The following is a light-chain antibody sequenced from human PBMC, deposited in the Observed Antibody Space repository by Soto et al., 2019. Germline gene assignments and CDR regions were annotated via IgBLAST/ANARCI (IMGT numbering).Light chain of an antibody. CDR2: GVS. CDR1: ISDVGGYNY. V-gene: IGLV2-14*01. Sequence: QSALTQPASVSGSPGQSITISCTGTISDVGGYNYVSWYQQHPGKVPKLMIYGVSNRPSGVSDRFSGSKSGNTASLTISGLQAEDEADYFCKSYAGSNTYVFGSGTKLTVL. J-gene: IGLJ1*01. CDR3: KSYAGSNTYV.